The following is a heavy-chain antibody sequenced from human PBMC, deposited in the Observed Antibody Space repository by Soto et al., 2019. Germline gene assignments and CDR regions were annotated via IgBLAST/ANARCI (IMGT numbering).Heavy chain of an antibody. J-gene: IGHJ6*03. Sequence: ASGPTLVNPTQTLTLTCTFSGFSLSTSGMCVSWIRQPPGKALEWLARIDWDDDKYYSTSLKTRLTISKDTSKNQVVLTMTNMDPVDTATYYCARMRLIMTTVTTYYYYMDVWGKGTTVTVSS. CDR1: GFSLSTSGMC. V-gene: IGHV2-70*11. D-gene: IGHD4-4*01. CDR2: IDWDDDK. CDR3: ARMRLIMTTVTTYYYYMDV.